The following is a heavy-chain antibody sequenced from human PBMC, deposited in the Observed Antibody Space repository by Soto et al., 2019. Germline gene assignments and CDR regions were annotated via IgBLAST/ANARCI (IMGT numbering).Heavy chain of an antibody. J-gene: IGHJ5*02. CDR1: GDSIISSDFY. CDR3: ARHSLAIRKNNWFDP. D-gene: IGHD3-3*02. V-gene: IGHV4-39*01. CDR2: IFYLGSS. Sequence: SETLSLTCTVSGDSIISSDFYWGWVRQPPGKGLEWIGSIFYLGSSYYNPSLKSRVTMSVDTSKHQFSLRLRSVTAADTALYFCARHSLAIRKNNWFDPWGQGIMVTVSS.